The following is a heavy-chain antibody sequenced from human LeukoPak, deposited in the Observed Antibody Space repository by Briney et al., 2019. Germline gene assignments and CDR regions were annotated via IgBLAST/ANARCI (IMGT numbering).Heavy chain of an antibody. Sequence: TVKVSCKASGGTFSSYAISWVRQAPGQGLEWMGRIIPILGIANYAQKFQGRVTITADKSMSTVYMELSSLRSEDTAVYYCARDAMSQLLWFGELSKFDYWGQGTLVTVSS. CDR2: IIPILGIA. CDR1: GGTFSSYA. J-gene: IGHJ4*02. V-gene: IGHV1-69*04. D-gene: IGHD3-10*01. CDR3: ARDAMSQLLWFGELSKFDY.